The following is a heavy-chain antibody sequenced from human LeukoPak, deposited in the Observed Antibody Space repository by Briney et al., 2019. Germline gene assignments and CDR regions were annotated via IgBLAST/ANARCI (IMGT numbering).Heavy chain of an antibody. CDR2: FDPEDGET. D-gene: IGHD2-2*01. J-gene: IGHJ6*04. Sequence: ASVKVSRKVSGYTLTELSMHWVRQAPGKGLEWVGGFDPEDGETIYAQKFQGRGTMTEDTSTDTAYMELSSLRSEDTAVYYCATRDCSSTSCYRNYYYGMDVWGKGTTVTVSS. V-gene: IGHV1-24*01. CDR3: ATRDCSSTSCYRNYYYGMDV. CDR1: GYTLTELS.